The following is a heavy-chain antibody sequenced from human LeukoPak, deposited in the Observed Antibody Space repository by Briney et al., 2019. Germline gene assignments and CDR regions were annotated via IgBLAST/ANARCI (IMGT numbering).Heavy chain of an antibody. V-gene: IGHV4-59*01. Sequence: SETLSLTCTVSGGSISSYYWSWIRQPPGKGLERIGYIYYSGSTNYNPSLKSRVTISLDTPKNQFSLKLNSVTASDTAVYYCARLSGGIFYFDYWGQGTLVTVSS. D-gene: IGHD2-8*02. CDR2: IYYSGST. CDR3: ARLSGGIFYFDY. J-gene: IGHJ4*02. CDR1: GGSISSYY.